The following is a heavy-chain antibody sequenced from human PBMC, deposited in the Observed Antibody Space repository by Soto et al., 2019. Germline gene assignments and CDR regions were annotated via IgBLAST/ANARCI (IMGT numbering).Heavy chain of an antibody. J-gene: IGHJ4*02. V-gene: IGHV3-30*18. CDR3: AKDGVRYSYGSVFDY. D-gene: IGHD5-18*01. CDR1: GFTFSSYG. CDR2: ISYDGSNK. Sequence: PGGSLRLSCAASGFTFSSYGMHWVRQAPGKGLEWVAVISYDGSNKYYADSVKGRFTISRDNSKNTLYLQMNSLRAEDTAVYYCAKDGVRYSYGSVFDYWGQGTLVNVSS.